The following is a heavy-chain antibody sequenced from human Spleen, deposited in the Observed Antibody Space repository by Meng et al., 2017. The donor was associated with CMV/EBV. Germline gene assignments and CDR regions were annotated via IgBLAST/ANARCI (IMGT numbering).Heavy chain of an antibody. CDR3: AKEGGSGWYYFDY. V-gene: IGHV4-34*01. J-gene: IGHJ4*02. CDR1: GGSFSGYS. D-gene: IGHD6-19*01. Sequence: AGSGGSFSGYSWSWIRQPPGKGLQWIGEITPSGSPNYNPSLKSRVTISVDTSKNQFSLRLTSVTAADTAVYYCAKEGGSGWYYFDYWGQGTLVTVSS. CDR2: ITPSGSP.